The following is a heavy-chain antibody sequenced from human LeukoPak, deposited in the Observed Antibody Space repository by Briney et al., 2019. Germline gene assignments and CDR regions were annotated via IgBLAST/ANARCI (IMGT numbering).Heavy chain of an antibody. CDR3: AILWVRRWFGEFEHRPRGMDV. V-gene: IGHV4-34*01. CDR1: GGSFSGYY. J-gene: IGHJ6*02. D-gene: IGHD3-10*01. CDR2: INHSGST. Sequence: PSETLSLTCAVYGGSFSGYYWSWIRQPPGKGLEWIGEINHSGSTNYNPSLESRVTISVDTSKNQFSLKLSSVTAADTAVYYCAILWVRRWFGEFEHRPRGMDVWGQGTTVTVSS.